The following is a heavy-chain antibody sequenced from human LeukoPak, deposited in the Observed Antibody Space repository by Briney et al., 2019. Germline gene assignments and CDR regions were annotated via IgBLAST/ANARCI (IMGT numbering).Heavy chain of an antibody. CDR1: GGSISSYY. J-gene: IGHJ5*02. V-gene: IGHV4-59*08. CDR3: AGHFTPRFDP. CDR2: IYYSGST. Sequence: PSETLSLTCTVSGGSISSYYWSWIRQPPGKGLEWIGYIYYSGSTNYNPSLKSRVTISVDTSKNQFSLKLSSVTAADTALYYCAGHFTPRFDPWGQGTLVTVSS. D-gene: IGHD2-15*01.